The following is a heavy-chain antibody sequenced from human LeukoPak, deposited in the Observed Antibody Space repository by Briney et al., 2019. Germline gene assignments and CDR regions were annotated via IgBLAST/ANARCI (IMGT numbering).Heavy chain of an antibody. CDR3: AAIVVRPIPDY. CDR1: GFTFSSYS. Sequence: PGGSLRLSCAASGFTFSSYSMNWVRQAPGKGLEWVSSISSSSYIYYADSVKGRFTISRDNAKNSLYLQMNSLRAEDTAVYYCAAIVVRPIPDYWGQGTLVTVSS. D-gene: IGHD2-21*01. V-gene: IGHV3-21*01. CDR2: ISSSSYI. J-gene: IGHJ4*02.